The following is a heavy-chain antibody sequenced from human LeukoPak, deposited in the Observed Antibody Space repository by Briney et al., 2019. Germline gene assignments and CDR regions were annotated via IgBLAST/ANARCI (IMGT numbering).Heavy chain of an antibody. D-gene: IGHD2-15*01. CDR3: VRGRPGGVGELGY. V-gene: IGHV3-21*01. CDR1: GFTFSSSTFGSYT. J-gene: IGHJ4*02. Sequence: GGSLRLSCATSGFTFSSSTFGSYTMNWVRQAPGKGLEWVSSISSTGTYIYYTDSVKGRFTISRDIANSLLYLQMNSLRAEDTALYYCVRGRPGGVGELGYWGPGTLVTVSS. CDR2: ISSTGTYI.